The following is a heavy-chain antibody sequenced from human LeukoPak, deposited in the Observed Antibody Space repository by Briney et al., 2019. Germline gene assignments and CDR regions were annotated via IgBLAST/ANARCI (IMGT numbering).Heavy chain of an antibody. D-gene: IGHD1-26*01. CDR1: GFTFSSSA. V-gene: IGHV3-23*01. CDR2: ITDNGGST. CDR3: AKRKCGSYSRGFDC. Sequence: GGSLRLSCVASGFTFSSSAMSWVRQAPGKGPEWVSSITDNGGSTYLADSVKGRFTISRDNSKNTLHLQMNSLRTEDTAVYYCAKRKCGSYSRGFDCWGQGTLVTVSS. J-gene: IGHJ4*02.